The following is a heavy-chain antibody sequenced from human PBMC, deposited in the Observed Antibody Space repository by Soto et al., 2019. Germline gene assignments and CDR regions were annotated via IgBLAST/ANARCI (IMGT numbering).Heavy chain of an antibody. CDR3: VRTRFDSWSFDFYGMDV. D-gene: IGHD3-3*01. CDR2: IKQDGSEE. J-gene: IGHJ6*02. CDR1: GQTFNRYW. Sequence: DVQLAESGGGLVQPGGSLRLSCVASGQTFNRYWMSWVRQAPGKGLEWVANIKQDGSEEYYVDSVKGRFTISRDNAKKSLYLQMNSLRAEDTAMYYCVRTRFDSWSFDFYGMDVWGQGTTVIVSS. V-gene: IGHV3-7*03.